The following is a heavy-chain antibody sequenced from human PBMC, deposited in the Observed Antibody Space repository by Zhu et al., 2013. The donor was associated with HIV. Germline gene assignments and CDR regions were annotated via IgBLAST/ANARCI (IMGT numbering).Heavy chain of an antibody. D-gene: IGHD3-22*01. Sequence: QVQLVQSGAEVKKPGASVKVSCKASGYTLTDYFIHWVRQAPGQGLEWMGWINPKSGGTKYAQKFHGRVTMSRDTSTSTAYMELRRLRSDDTAVYYCARVPYVEYYDSSGYCDSWGQGTLVTVSS. CDR3: ARVPYVEYYDSSGYCDS. CDR2: INPKSGGT. CDR1: GYTLTDYF. V-gene: IGHV1-2*02. J-gene: IGHJ5*01.